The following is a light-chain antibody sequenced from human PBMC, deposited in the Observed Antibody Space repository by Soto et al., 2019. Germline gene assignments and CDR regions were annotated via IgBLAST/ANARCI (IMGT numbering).Light chain of an antibody. Sequence: DIQVTQSPSTLSASVGDRVTITCRASQSISNYFAWYQQKQGKAPKLLIYDASTLESGVPSRLSGSGSGTEVPLNICGLQPDESATYCCQQHFSYFTFGPGTKVDF. J-gene: IGKJ3*01. V-gene: IGKV1-5*01. CDR3: QQHFSYFT. CDR2: DAS. CDR1: QSISNY.